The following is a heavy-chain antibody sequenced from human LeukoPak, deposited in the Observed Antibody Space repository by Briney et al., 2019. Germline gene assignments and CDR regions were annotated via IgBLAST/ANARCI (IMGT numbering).Heavy chain of an antibody. J-gene: IGHJ4*02. CDR1: GYTFTDYY. V-gene: IGHV1-2*02. CDR2: INPNSGVT. Sequence: ASVTVSCKASGYTFTDYYIHWVRQAPGQGLELMGWINPNSGVTYSAQKFQGRVTMTRHTSISTAYMELSRLRSDDTAVYYCAREEYQLQSYYFDYWGEGTMVTVSS. CDR3: AREEYQLQSYYFDY. D-gene: IGHD2-2*01.